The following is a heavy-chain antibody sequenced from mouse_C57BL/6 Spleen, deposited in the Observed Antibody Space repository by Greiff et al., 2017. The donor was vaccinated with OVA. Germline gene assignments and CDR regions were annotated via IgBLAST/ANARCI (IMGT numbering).Heavy chain of an antibody. V-gene: IGHV1-9*01. D-gene: IGHD1-1*01. J-gene: IGHJ4*01. CDR2: ILPGSGST. CDR1: GYTFPGYW. Sequence: VQLQQSGAELMKPGASVKLSCKASGYTFPGYWIEWVKQRPGHGLEWIGEILPGSGSTNYNEKFKGKATFTADTSSNTAYMQLSSLTTEDSAIYYCASPIYYYGSSQFLYYAMDYWGQGTSVTVSS. CDR3: ASPIYYYGSSQFLYYAMDY.